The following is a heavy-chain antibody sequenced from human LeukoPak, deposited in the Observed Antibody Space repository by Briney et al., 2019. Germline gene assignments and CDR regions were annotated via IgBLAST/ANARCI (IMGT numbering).Heavy chain of an antibody. Sequence: SSVKVSCKASGYTFTSYYMHWVRQAPGQGLEWMGIINPSGGSTSYAQKFQGRVTMTRDMSTSTVYMELSSLRSEDTAVYYCARAGMVVATANIPFQHWGQGTLVTVSS. CDR2: INPSGGST. V-gene: IGHV1-46*01. D-gene: IGHD2-21*02. CDR3: ARAGMVVATANIPFQH. J-gene: IGHJ1*01. CDR1: GYTFTSYY.